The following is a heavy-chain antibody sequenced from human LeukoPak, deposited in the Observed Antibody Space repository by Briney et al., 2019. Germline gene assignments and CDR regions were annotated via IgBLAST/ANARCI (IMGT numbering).Heavy chain of an antibody. Sequence: ASVKVSCKASGYTFTNYDINWVRQAPGQGLEWMGWMNPNSGNTGYGRNFQGRVSMTRNTSISTAYMELSSLRSEDTAVYYCARIIAVAEDFDYWGQGTLVTVSS. CDR3: ARIIAVAEDFDY. CDR1: GYTFTNYD. J-gene: IGHJ4*02. CDR2: MNPNSGNT. V-gene: IGHV1-8*01. D-gene: IGHD6-19*01.